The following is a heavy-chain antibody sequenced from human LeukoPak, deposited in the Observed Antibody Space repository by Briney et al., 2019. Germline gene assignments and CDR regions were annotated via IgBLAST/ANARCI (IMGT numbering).Heavy chain of an antibody. J-gene: IGHJ4*02. CDR1: GFTFGTYD. CDR3: VRSSAVDSDNFNDYFDY. Sequence: GGSLRLSCAASGFTFGTYDMNWVRQAPGKGLEWISCIASRSETRYYADSVKGRFTISRDNAKNSLFLQLNSLRADDTAVYYCVRSSAVDSDNFNDYFDYWGQGTLVTVSS. D-gene: IGHD3-22*01. V-gene: IGHV3-48*03. CDR2: IASRSETR.